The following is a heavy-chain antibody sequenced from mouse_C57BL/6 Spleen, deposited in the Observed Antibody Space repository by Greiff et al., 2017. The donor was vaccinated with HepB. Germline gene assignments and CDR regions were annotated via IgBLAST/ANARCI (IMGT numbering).Heavy chain of an antibody. Sequence: VQLQQSGAELARPGASVKLSCKASGYTFTSYGISWVKQRTGQGLEWIGEIYPRSGNTYYNEKFKGKATLTADKSSSTAYMELRSLTSEDSAVYFCARYYYGSSYEWFAYWGQGTLVTVSA. CDR2: IYPRSGNT. J-gene: IGHJ3*01. CDR1: GYTFTSYG. V-gene: IGHV1-81*01. D-gene: IGHD1-1*01. CDR3: ARYYYGSSYEWFAY.